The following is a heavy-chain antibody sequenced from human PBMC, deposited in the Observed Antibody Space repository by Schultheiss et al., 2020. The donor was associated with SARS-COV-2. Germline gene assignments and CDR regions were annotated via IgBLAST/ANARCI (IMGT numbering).Heavy chain of an antibody. CDR3: ARHVPHLRYFDWVLDY. CDR1: GGSFSGYY. J-gene: IGHJ4*02. CDR2: INHSGST. V-gene: IGHV4-34*01. D-gene: IGHD3-9*01. Sequence: SQTLSLTCAVYGGSFSGYYWSWIRQPPGKGLEWIGEINHSGSTNYNPSLKSRVTISVDTSKNQFSLKLSSVTAADTAVYYCARHVPHLRYFDWVLDYWGQGTLVTVSS.